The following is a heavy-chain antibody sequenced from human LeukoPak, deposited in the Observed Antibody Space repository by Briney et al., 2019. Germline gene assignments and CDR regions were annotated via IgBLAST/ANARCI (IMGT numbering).Heavy chain of an antibody. V-gene: IGHV1-18*01. D-gene: IGHD2-15*01. Sequence: ASVTLSFTASGYTVTTYGIYWVRQPPAQGLEWMGWIRTYNGRANYAQKSRGRLTITTDTSTSIVYMQLRSYRSADTAVSDCERDWNCRGAVCHDVVDIWGEGTMVTVSS. CDR3: ERDWNCRGAVCHDVVDI. CDR1: GYTVTTYG. J-gene: IGHJ3*02. CDR2: IRTYNGRA.